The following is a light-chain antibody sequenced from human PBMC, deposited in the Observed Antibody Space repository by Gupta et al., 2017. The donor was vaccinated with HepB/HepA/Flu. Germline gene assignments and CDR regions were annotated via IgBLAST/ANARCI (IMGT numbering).Light chain of an antibody. J-gene: IGLJ3*02. V-gene: IGLV2-11*01. CDR2: DVI. CDR3: CSYAGAYTWV. CDR1: SSDVGGYNY. Sequence: QSSLTQPRPLSGSPGQSVTISCAGTSSDVGGYNYVSWYQQSPGKAPKLIIYDVIKRPSGVPDRFSGSKSGNTASLTISGRQTEDEADYYCCSYAGAYTWVFGGGTKLTVL.